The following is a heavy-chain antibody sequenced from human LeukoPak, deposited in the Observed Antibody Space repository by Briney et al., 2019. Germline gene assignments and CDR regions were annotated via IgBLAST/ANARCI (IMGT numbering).Heavy chain of an antibody. J-gene: IGHJ5*02. CDR1: GGSFSGYY. Sequence: SETLSLTCAVYGGSFSGYYWSWIRQPPGKGLEWIGSMYHSGSTYYNPPLKSRVTISEDTSKNQFSLKLRSVTAADTAVYYCARGPRFGELLWHWFDPWGQGTLVTVSS. CDR2: MYHSGST. CDR3: ARGPRFGELLWHWFDP. D-gene: IGHD3-10*01. V-gene: IGHV4-34*01.